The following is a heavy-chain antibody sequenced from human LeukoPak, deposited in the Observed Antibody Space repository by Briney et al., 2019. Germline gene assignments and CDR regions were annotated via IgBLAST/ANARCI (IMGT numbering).Heavy chain of an antibody. Sequence: SGGSLRLSCAASGFTFSSYAMSWVRQAPGKGLEWVSAISGSGGSTYYADSVKGRFTISRDNAKKSLFLQMNSLRAEDTAVYYCTRVTNSGYHSGNFDCWGQGTLVTVSS. CDR1: GFTFSSYA. V-gene: IGHV3-23*01. D-gene: IGHD5-12*01. CDR3: TRVTNSGYHSGNFDC. J-gene: IGHJ4*02. CDR2: ISGSGGST.